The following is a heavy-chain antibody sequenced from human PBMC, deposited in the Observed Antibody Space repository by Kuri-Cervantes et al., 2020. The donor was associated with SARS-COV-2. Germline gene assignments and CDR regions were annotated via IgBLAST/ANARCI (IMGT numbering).Heavy chain of an antibody. CDR3: TGAGYDNSGYYYSFDF. D-gene: IGHD3-22*01. Sequence: SETLSLTCTVSGGSISSHYWSWIRQPPGKGLEWIGYVYSSGSTNYSPSLESRVTMSVDTSKNQFSLKLTSVTAADTAVYYCTGAGYDNSGYYYSFDFWGQGTLVTVSS. CDR1: GGSISSHY. J-gene: IGHJ4*02. V-gene: IGHV4-59*11. CDR2: VYSSGST.